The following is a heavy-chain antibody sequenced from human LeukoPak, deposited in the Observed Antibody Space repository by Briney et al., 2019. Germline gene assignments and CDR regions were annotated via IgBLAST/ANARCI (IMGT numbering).Heavy chain of an antibody. D-gene: IGHD4-17*01. J-gene: IGHJ4*02. CDR1: GGTFSSYA. V-gene: IGHV1-2*02. CDR2: INPNSGGT. CDR3: ARDGDGDYPHAY. Sequence: ASVKVSCKASGGTFSSYAISWVRQAPGQGLEWMGWINPNSGGTNYAQKFQGRVTMTRDTSISTAYMELSRLRSDDTAVYYCARDGDGDYPHAYWGQGTLVTVSS.